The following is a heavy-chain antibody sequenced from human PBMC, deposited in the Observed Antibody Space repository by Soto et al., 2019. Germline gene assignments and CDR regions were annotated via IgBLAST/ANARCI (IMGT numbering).Heavy chain of an antibody. J-gene: IGHJ5*02. D-gene: IGHD6-19*01. V-gene: IGHV4-59*01. CDR3: AGGSGFSP. CDR2: IFYTGST. CDR1: GVSISSYY. Sequence: QVQLQESGPDLVKPSETLSLTCSVSGVSISSYYWSWIRQPPGKGLEWIGYIFYTGSTYYNPSLKSRVTMSVDTSKNPFSLKLNSVTAADTAVYYCAGGSGFSPWGQGTLVTVSS.